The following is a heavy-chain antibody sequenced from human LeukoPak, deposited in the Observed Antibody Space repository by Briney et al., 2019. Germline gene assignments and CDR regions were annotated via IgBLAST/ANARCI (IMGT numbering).Heavy chain of an antibody. CDR3: ARGDSSVGLNY. CDR1: GGSFSGYY. D-gene: IGHD1-26*01. J-gene: IGHJ4*02. V-gene: IGHV4-34*01. CDR2: INHGGST. Sequence: SETLSLTCAVYGGSFSGYYWSWIRQPPGKGLEWIGEINHGGSTNYNPSLKSRVTISVDTSKNQFSLKLSSVTAADTAVYYCARGDSSVGLNYWGQGTLVTVSS.